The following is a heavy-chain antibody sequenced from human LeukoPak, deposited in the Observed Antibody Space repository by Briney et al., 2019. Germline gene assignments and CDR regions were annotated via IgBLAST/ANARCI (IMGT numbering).Heavy chain of an antibody. D-gene: IGHD3-9*01. CDR3: ARDPGSLRYSYFDY. CDR1: GFTFSSYG. Sequence: GRSLRLSCAASGFTFSSYGMHWVRQAPGKGLEWVAVIWYDGSNKYYADSVKGRFTISRDSSKNTLYLQMNSLRAEDTAVYYCARDPGSLRYSYFDYWGQGTLVTVSS. CDR2: IWYDGSNK. V-gene: IGHV3-33*01. J-gene: IGHJ4*02.